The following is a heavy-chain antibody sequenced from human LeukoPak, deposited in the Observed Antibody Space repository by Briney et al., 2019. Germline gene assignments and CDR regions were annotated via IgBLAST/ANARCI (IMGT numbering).Heavy chain of an antibody. CDR2: IYYSGST. CDR3: LGGFGELSKLSPHY. CDR1: GGSISSSSYY. V-gene: IGHV4-39*07. D-gene: IGHD3-10*01. Sequence: PSETLSLTCTVSGGSISSSSYYWGWIRQPPGKGLEWIGSIYYSGSTYYNPSLKSRVTISVDTSKNQFSLKLSSVTAADTAVYYCLGGFGELSKLSPHYWGQGTLVTVSS. J-gene: IGHJ4*02.